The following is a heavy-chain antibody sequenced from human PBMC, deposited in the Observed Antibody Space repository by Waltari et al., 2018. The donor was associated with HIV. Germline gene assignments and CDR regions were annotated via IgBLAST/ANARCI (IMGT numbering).Heavy chain of an antibody. V-gene: IGHV4-34*01. CDR2: INHSGST. J-gene: IGHJ4*02. D-gene: IGHD3-22*01. Sequence: QVRLQQWGAGLLKPSETLSLTCAVYGASFSGYYWSWIRQPPRKGLEWIGDINHSGSTNYNPSLKSRITISVDTSKNQFSLKLKSVTAAETAVYYCARLNDSSGLLDYWGQGTLVTVSS. CDR3: ARLNDSSGLLDY. CDR1: GASFSGYY.